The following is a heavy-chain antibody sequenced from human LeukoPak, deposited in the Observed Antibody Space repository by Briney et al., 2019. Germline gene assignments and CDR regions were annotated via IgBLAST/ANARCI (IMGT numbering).Heavy chain of an antibody. Sequence: GGSLRLSCAASGFTSSSYAMSWVRQAPGKGLEWVSAISGSGGSTYYADSVKGRFTISRDNSKNTLYLQMNSLRAEDTAVYYCAKDGSGWSHYYYYYMDVWGKGTTVTVSS. CDR3: AKDGSGWSHYYYYYMDV. J-gene: IGHJ6*03. V-gene: IGHV3-23*01. CDR1: GFTSSSYA. D-gene: IGHD6-19*01. CDR2: ISGSGGST.